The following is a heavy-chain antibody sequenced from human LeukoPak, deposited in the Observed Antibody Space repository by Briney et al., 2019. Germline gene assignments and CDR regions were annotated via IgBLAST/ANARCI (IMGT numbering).Heavy chain of an antibody. J-gene: IGHJ4*02. V-gene: IGHV1-69*05. CDR1: GGTFSSYA. CDR2: IIPIFGTA. Sequence: GSSVKVSCKASGGTFSSYAISWVRQAPGQGLEWMGRIIPIFGTANYAQKFQGRVTITTDESTSTAYMELSSLRPEDTAVYYCARGGYSYGAYYFDYWGQGTLVTVSS. CDR3: ARGGYSYGAYYFDY. D-gene: IGHD5-18*01.